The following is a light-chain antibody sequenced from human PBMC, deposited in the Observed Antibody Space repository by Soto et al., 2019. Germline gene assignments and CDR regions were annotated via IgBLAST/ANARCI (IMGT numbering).Light chain of an antibody. V-gene: IGLV2-8*01. Sequence: QSALTQPASVSGSPGQSVTISCTGASSDVGGYNFVSWYQQHPGKAPKLMIYEVTKRPSGVPDRFSGSKSGNTASLTVSGLQAEDEADYYCTSYAGSSIPVVFGGGTKLTVL. CDR3: TSYAGSSIPVV. CDR2: EVT. CDR1: SSDVGGYNF. J-gene: IGLJ2*01.